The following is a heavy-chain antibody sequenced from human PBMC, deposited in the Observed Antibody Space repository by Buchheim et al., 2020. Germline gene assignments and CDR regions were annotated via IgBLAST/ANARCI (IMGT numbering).Heavy chain of an antibody. CDR1: GFTFSSYG. CDR3: ARGGIFGPRGMDV. V-gene: IGHV3-33*01. CDR2: IWYDGSNK. D-gene: IGHD3-3*01. J-gene: IGHJ6*02. Sequence: QVQLVESGGGVVQPGRSLRLSCAASGFTFSSYGMHWVRQAPGKGLEWVAVIWYDGSNKYYADSVKGRFTISRDNSKNQLYLQMNSLRAEDTAVYYCARGGIFGPRGMDVWGQGTT.